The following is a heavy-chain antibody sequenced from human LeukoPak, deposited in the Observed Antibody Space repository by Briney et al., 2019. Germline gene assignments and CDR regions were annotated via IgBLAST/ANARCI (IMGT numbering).Heavy chain of an antibody. Sequence: GGSLRLSCAASGFTFSSYGMHWVRQAPGKGLEWEAVISYDGSNKYYADSVKGRFTISRDNSKNTLYLQMNSLRAEDTAVYYCAKDLYYDYVWGSLADYWGQGTLVTVSS. D-gene: IGHD3-16*01. CDR1: GFTFSSYG. J-gene: IGHJ4*02. CDR2: ISYDGSNK. CDR3: AKDLYYDYVWGSLADY. V-gene: IGHV3-30*18.